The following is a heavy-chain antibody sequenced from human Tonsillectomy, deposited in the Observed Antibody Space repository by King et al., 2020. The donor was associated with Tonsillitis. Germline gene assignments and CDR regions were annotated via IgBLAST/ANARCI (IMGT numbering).Heavy chain of an antibody. Sequence: VQLQESGPGLVKPSETLSLTCAVSGYSISSGHYWGWIRQPPGKGPEWIGSFHHSGSNYYNPSLRSRVTKSLDTSKNQFSLKLNSVTGADTAVYYCARVGLGVMGWAFDIWGEGTMVTVSS. CDR3: ARVGLGVMGWAFDI. V-gene: IGHV4-38-2*01. CDR1: GYSISSGHY. J-gene: IGHJ3*02. CDR2: FHHSGSN. D-gene: IGHD1-26*01.